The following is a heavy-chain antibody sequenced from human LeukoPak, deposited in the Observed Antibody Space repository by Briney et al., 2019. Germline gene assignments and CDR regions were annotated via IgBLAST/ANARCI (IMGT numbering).Heavy chain of an antibody. V-gene: IGHV3-30-3*01. Sequence: GGSLRLSCAASGFTFSSYAMHWVRQAPGKGLEWVAVISYDGSNKYYADSVKGRFTISRDNSKNTLYLQMNSLRAEDTAVYYCARVGPRYYYDSSGYRADVYYYYGMDVWGQGTTVTVSS. CDR2: ISYDGSNK. CDR1: GFTFSSYA. J-gene: IGHJ6*02. D-gene: IGHD3-22*01. CDR3: ARVGPRYYYDSSGYRADVYYYYGMDV.